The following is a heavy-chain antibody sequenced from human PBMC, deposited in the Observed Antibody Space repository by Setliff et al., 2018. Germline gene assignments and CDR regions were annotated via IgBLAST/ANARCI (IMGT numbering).Heavy chain of an antibody. CDR2: IYTSGAT. CDR1: GASLRSGSYY. CDR3: ARIRRYYDYYYMDV. J-gene: IGHJ6*03. V-gene: IGHV4-61*02. D-gene: IGHD3-16*01. Sequence: PSETLSLTCTVSGASLRSGSYYWSWIRQPAGKGLEWIGRIYTSGATTYSPSLRSRVSISADTSKNLLSLTLKSVTAADTAVYYCARIRRYYDYYYMDVWGKGTTVTVSS.